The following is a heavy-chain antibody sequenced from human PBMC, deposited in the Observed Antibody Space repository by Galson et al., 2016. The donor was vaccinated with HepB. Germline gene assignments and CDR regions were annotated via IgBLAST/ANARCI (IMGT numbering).Heavy chain of an antibody. V-gene: IGHV3-30-3*01. CDR2: ISYGGINK. Sequence: SLRLSCAASGFTLSSNDMHWVRQAPGKGLEWMTFISYGGINKYYADSVKGRFTISRDTSRNIMYLQMNGLGVDDTAIYYCTRGADHRGSSGLDIWGQGTTVTVS. D-gene: IGHD6-6*01. J-gene: IGHJ3*02. CDR3: TRGADHRGSSGLDI. CDR1: GFTLSSND.